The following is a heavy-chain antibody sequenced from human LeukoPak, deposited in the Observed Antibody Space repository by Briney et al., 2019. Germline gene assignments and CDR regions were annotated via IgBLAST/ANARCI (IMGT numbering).Heavy chain of an antibody. CDR2: IYHSGST. J-gene: IGHJ5*02. V-gene: IGHV4-38-2*02. CDR3: ASLYDSSGYYYVRSGGYDP. D-gene: IGHD3-22*01. Sequence: PSETLSLTCTVSGYSISSGYYWGWIRQPPGKGLEWIGSIYHSGSTYYNPSLKSRVTISVDTSKNQFSLKLSSVTAADTAVYYCASLYDSSGYYYVRSGGYDPWGQGTLVTVSS. CDR1: GYSISSGYY.